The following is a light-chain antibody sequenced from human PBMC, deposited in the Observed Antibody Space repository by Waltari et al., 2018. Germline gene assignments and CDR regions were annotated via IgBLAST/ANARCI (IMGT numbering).Light chain of an antibody. CDR2: EVS. J-gene: IGLJ1*01. Sequence: QSALTQPASVSGSPGQSITISCSGTDSDVGAYDSVSWYQQHPGKAPHPIIYEVSNRPSGISNRFSASKSGNTASLTISGLQAEDEADYYCSSYTTSSAPGVFGTGTRVTVL. CDR1: DSDVGAYDS. V-gene: IGLV2-14*01. CDR3: SSYTTSSAPGV.